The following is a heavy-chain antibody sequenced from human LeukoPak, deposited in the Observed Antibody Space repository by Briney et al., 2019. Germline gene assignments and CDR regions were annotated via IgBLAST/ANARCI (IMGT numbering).Heavy chain of an antibody. V-gene: IGHV3-48*01. D-gene: IGHD1-26*01. CDR2: ITSDSNTI. CDR3: AKVVEGGQPDY. J-gene: IGHJ4*02. Sequence: PGGSLRLSCAASGFTFSIYSMNWVRQAPGKGLEWLSYITSDSNTIYYADSVKGRFTISRDNAKNSLYLQMNSLRAEDTAVYYCAKVVEGGQPDYWGQGTLVTVSS. CDR1: GFTFSIYS.